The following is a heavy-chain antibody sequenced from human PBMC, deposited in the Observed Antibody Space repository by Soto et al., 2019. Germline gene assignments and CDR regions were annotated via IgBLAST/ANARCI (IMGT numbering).Heavy chain of an antibody. V-gene: IGHV4-34*01. J-gene: IGHJ4*02. CDR2: INHSGST. Sequence: SETLSLTCAVYGGSFSGYYWSWIRQPPGKGLEWIGEINHSGSTNYNPSLKSRVTISVDTSKNQFSLKLSSVTAADTAVYYCARGRGTYYYDSSGYLSLNFDYWGQGTLVTVSS. CDR3: ARGRGTYYYDSSGYLSLNFDY. CDR1: GGSFSGYY. D-gene: IGHD3-22*01.